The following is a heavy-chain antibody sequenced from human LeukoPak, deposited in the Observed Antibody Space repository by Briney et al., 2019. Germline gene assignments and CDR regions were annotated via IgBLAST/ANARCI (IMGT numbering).Heavy chain of an antibody. Sequence: PSETLSLTCAVYGGSFSGYYWGWIRQPPGKGLEWIGSIYYSGSTYYNPSLKSRVTISVDTSKNQFSLKLSSVTAADTAVYYCARDFNSGYSYGYDVAAFDIWGQGTMVTVSS. CDR3: ARDFNSGYSYGYDVAAFDI. CDR1: GGSFSGYY. J-gene: IGHJ3*02. V-gene: IGHV4-34*01. CDR2: IYYSGST. D-gene: IGHD5-18*01.